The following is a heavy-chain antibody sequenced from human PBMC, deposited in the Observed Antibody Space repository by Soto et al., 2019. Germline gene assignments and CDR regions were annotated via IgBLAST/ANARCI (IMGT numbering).Heavy chain of an antibody. V-gene: IGHV3-21*01. CDR3: AREDSIIIPAVSDF. CDR1: GFPFNNYG. Sequence: KTGGSLRLSCTVSGFPFNNYGINWVRQAPGKGLEWVSSVSKSDYTYYSDSVKGRFTIPRDNAKNSVSLQMNTLRVEDTAVYYCAREDSIIIPAVSDFWGQGTLVTVSS. J-gene: IGHJ4*02. CDR2: VSKSDYT. D-gene: IGHD2-2*01.